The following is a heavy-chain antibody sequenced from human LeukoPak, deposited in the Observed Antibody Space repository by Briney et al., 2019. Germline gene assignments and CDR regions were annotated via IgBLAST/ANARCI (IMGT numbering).Heavy chain of an antibody. Sequence: SETLSLTCTVSGGSISSYYWSWIRQPPGEGLEWIGYIYYSGTTNYNPSLKSRVTISVDTSKNQFSLKLSSVTAADTAVYYCARERRNNCSSTSCYTKFDYWGQGTLVTVSS. D-gene: IGHD2-2*02. CDR3: ARERRNNCSSTSCYTKFDY. CDR2: IYYSGTT. J-gene: IGHJ4*02. V-gene: IGHV4-59*12. CDR1: GGSISSYY.